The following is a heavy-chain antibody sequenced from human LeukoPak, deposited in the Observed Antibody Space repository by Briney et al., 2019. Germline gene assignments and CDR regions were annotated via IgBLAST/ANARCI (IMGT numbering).Heavy chain of an antibody. Sequence: ASVKVSCKASGYTFTDYYMNWVRQAPGQGLEWMGWIHSNSGGIKYAQKFQGRVTMTRDTSISTAYMELSGLTSDDTAVYYCGRKSANRKTSEFDYWGQGTLVTVSS. CDR2: IHSNSGGI. CDR3: GRKSANRKTSEFDY. CDR1: GYTFTDYY. V-gene: IGHV1-2*02. J-gene: IGHJ4*02. D-gene: IGHD1-14*01.